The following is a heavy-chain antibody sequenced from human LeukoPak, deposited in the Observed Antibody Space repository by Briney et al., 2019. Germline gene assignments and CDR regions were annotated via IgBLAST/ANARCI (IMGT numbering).Heavy chain of an antibody. D-gene: IGHD2-2*01. Sequence: GGSLRLSCAASGFTFSSYGMHWARQAPGKGLEWVAFIQYDGSNKYYADSVKGRFTISRDNSKNTLYLQMNSLRAEDTAVYYCAKDACSSTSCYGYYFDYWGQGTLVTVSS. CDR1: GFTFSSYG. J-gene: IGHJ4*02. CDR2: IQYDGSNK. V-gene: IGHV3-30*02. CDR3: AKDACSSTSCYGYYFDY.